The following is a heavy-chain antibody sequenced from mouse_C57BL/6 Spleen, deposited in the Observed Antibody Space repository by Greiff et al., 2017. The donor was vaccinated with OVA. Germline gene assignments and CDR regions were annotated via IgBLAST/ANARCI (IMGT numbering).Heavy chain of an antibody. CDR3: AREGYYYAMDY. V-gene: IGHV3-5*01. D-gene: IGHD3-1*01. CDR1: GISITTGNYR. CDR2: IYYSGTI. J-gene: IGHJ4*01. Sequence: VQLKQSGPGLVKPSQTVFLTCTVTGISITTGNYRWSWIRQFPGNKLEWIGYIYYSGTITYNPSLTSRTTITRDTPKTQFFLEMNSLTAEDTATYYCAREGYYYAMDYWGQGTSVTVSS.